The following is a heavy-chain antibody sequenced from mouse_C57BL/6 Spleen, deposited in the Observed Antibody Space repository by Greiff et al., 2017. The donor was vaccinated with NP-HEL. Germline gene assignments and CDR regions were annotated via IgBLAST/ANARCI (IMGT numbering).Heavy chain of an antibody. V-gene: IGHV1-80*01. CDR2: IYPGDGDT. CDR3: ARRITTVGEFDY. J-gene: IGHJ2*01. D-gene: IGHD1-1*01. Sequence: VKLMESGAELVKPGASVKISCKASGYAFSSYWMNWVKQRPGKGLEWIGQIYPGDGDTNYNGKFKGKATLTADKSSSTAYMQLSSLTSEDSAVYFCARRITTVGEFDYWGQGTTLTVSS. CDR1: GYAFSSYW.